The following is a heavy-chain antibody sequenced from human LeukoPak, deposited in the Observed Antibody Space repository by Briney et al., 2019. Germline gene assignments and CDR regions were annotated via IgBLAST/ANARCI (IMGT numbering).Heavy chain of an antibody. V-gene: IGHV3-21*01. J-gene: IGHJ4*02. D-gene: IGHD6-19*01. Sequence: KAGGSLRLSCAASGFTFSSYSMNWVRQAPGKGLEWVSSISSSSSYIYYADSVKGRFTISRDNSKNTLYLQMNSLRAEDTAVYYCARDLHSSGWYKLTYPDYWGQGTLVTVSS. CDR3: ARDLHSSGWYKLTYPDY. CDR2: ISSSSSYI. CDR1: GFTFSSYS.